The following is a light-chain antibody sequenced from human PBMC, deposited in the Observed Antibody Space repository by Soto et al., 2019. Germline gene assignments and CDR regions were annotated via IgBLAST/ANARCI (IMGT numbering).Light chain of an antibody. Sequence: QSVLTQPPSVSEAPRQRVTISCSGTSSNIGNNAVNWYQQHPGNAPKLLIYYDDLLPSGVSDRFSGSKSGNSASLAISGLQSEDEADYYCAAWAGSLNGYVFGTGTKVTVL. CDR1: SSNIGNNA. CDR2: YDD. CDR3: AAWAGSLNGYV. J-gene: IGLJ1*01. V-gene: IGLV1-36*01.